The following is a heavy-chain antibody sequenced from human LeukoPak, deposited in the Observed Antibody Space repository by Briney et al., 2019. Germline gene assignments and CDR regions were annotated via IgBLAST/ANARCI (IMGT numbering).Heavy chain of an antibody. V-gene: IGHV3-43D*03. J-gene: IGHJ5*02. Sequence: PGGSLRLSCAASGFTFDDYAMHWVRQAPGKGLEWVSLISWFGDTTYYADSVKGRFTISRDNSKNTLYLQMNSLRAEDTAVYYCARGSGYLYNWFDPWGQGTLVTVSS. D-gene: IGHD5-18*01. CDR2: ISWFGDTT. CDR1: GFTFDDYA. CDR3: ARGSGYLYNWFDP.